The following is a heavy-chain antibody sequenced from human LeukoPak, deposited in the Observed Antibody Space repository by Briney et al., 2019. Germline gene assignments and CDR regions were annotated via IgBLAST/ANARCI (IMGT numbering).Heavy chain of an antibody. CDR3: AKGLSIAVAGLFDY. V-gene: IGHV3-9*01. D-gene: IGHD6-19*01. CDR1: GFTFDDYA. J-gene: IGHJ4*02. Sequence: GGSLRLPCAASGFTFDDYAMHWVRQAPGKGLEWVSGISWNSGSIGYADSVKGRFTISRDNAKNSLYLQMNSLRAEDTALYYCAKGLSIAVAGLFDYWGQGTLVTVSS. CDR2: ISWNSGSI.